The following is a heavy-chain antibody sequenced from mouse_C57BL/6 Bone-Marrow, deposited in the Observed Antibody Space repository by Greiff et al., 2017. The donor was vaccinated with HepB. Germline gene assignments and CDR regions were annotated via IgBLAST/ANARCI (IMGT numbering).Heavy chain of an antibody. V-gene: IGHV1-5*01. Sequence: EVQLQQSGTVLARPGASVKMSCKTSGYTFTSYWMHWVKQRPGQGLEWIGAIYPGNSDTSYNQKFKGKAKLTAVTSASTAYMELSSLTNEDSAVYYCTREATVVESYAMDYWGQGTSVTVSS. CDR3: TREATVVESYAMDY. D-gene: IGHD1-1*01. CDR1: GYTFTSYW. CDR2: IYPGNSDT. J-gene: IGHJ4*01.